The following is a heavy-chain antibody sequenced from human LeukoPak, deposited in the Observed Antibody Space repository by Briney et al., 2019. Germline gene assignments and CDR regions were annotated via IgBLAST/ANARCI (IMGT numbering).Heavy chain of an antibody. CDR3: ARDPSYYYYYMDV. V-gene: IGHV3-30*01. CDR1: GFTFSSYA. Sequence: GGSLRLSCTASGFTFSSYAMHWVRQAPGKGLEWVAVISYDGSNKYYADSVKGRFTISRDNSKNTLYLQMNSLRAEDTAVYYCARDPSYYYYYMDVWGKGTTVTVSS. CDR2: ISYDGSNK. J-gene: IGHJ6*03.